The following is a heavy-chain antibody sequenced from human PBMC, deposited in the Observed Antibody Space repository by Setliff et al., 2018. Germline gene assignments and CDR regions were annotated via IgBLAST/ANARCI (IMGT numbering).Heavy chain of an antibody. CDR1: GYNFTSFG. Sequence: ASVKVSCKTSGYNFTSFGFSWVRQAPGQGLEWMGWISPYSGESNYAQKFQDRLTVTADTSTKTIYMELRSLTSDDTAVYFCTRSRGPRVVLAADFDFWGQGTLVTVSS. J-gene: IGHJ4*02. D-gene: IGHD3-16*01. V-gene: IGHV1-18*04. CDR2: ISPYSGES. CDR3: TRSRGPRVVLAADFDF.